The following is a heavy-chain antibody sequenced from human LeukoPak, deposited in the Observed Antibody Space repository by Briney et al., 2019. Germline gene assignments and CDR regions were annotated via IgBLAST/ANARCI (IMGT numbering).Heavy chain of an antibody. CDR3: IISLRYCTSTSCYR. Sequence: GGSLRLSCAASGFSFNNYAMNWVRQAPGKGLEWVSAISGNGVGTYYTDSVKGRFTISRDNSKNTLYLRMNSLRAEDTAIYYCIISLRYCTSTSCYRWGQGTLVTVSS. CDR2: ISGNGVGT. V-gene: IGHV3-23*01. J-gene: IGHJ4*02. D-gene: IGHD2-2*01. CDR1: GFSFNNYA.